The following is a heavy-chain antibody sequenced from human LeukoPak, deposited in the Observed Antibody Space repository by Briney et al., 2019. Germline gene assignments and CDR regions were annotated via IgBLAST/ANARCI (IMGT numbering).Heavy chain of an antibody. V-gene: IGHV4-38-2*02. J-gene: IGHJ4*02. D-gene: IGHD1-26*01. CDR3: ARDRRGSYPNYFDY. Sequence: SETLSLTCTVSGYSISSGYYWGWIRQPPGKGLEWIGSIYHGGSTYYNPSLKSRVTISLDTSKNQFSLKLSSVTAADTAVYYCARDRRGSYPNYFDYWGQGTLVTVSS. CDR1: GYSISSGYY. CDR2: IYHGGST.